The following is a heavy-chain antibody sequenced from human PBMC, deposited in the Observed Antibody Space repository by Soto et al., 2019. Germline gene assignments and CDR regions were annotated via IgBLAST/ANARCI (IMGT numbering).Heavy chain of an antibody. J-gene: IGHJ4*02. Sequence: SETLSLTCAVSGGSISSSNWWSWVRRPPGKGLEWIGEIYHSGSTNYNPSLKSRVTISVDKSKNQFSLKLSSVTAADTAVYYCAREVHSSSWYPYYFDYWGQGTLVTVSS. CDR1: GGSISSSNW. CDR2: IYHSGST. D-gene: IGHD6-13*01. V-gene: IGHV4-4*02. CDR3: AREVHSSSWYPYYFDY.